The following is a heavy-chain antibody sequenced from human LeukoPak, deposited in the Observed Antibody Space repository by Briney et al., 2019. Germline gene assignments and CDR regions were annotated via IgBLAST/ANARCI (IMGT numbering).Heavy chain of an antibody. J-gene: IGHJ4*02. CDR2: IYYSGST. CDR3: ARVAESGSYERLVDY. V-gene: IGHV4-31*03. Sequence: SQTLSLTCTVSGGSISSGGYYWSWIRQHPGKGLEWIGYIYYSGSTYYNPSLKSRVTISVDTSKNQFSLKLSSVTAADTAVYYCARVAESGSYERLVDYWGQGTLVTVSS. CDR1: GGSISSGGYY. D-gene: IGHD1-26*01.